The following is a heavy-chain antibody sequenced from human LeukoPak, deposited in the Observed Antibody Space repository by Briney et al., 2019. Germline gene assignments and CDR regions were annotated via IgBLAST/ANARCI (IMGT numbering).Heavy chain of an antibody. D-gene: IGHD6-13*01. CDR1: GYIFTSYW. CDR2: IYPGYADT. V-gene: IGHV5-51*01. J-gene: IGHJ6*02. CDR3: ARHVKGQQLQGMDV. Sequence: GESLKISCKGSGYIFTSYWIGWVRQMPGKGLEWMWIIYPGYADTIYSPSFQGRVTISAGKSISNAYLQWRSLKASETAMYYCARHVKGQQLQGMDVWGQGTTVTVSS.